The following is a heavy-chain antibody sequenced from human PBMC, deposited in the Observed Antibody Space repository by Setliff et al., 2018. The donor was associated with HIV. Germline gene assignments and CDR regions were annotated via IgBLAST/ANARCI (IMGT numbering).Heavy chain of an antibody. D-gene: IGHD2-15*01. J-gene: IGHJ6*03. CDR3: ARGSDPPYYYMDV. CDR1: GYTFTSYG. V-gene: IGHV1-18*01. CDR2: ISVYNGNT. Sequence: ASVKVSCKASGYTFTSYGISWVRQAPGQGLEWVGWISVYNGNTNYAQKLQGRVTMTTDTSTSTAYMELRRLRSDDTAVYYCARGSDPPYYYMDVWGKGTTVTVSS.